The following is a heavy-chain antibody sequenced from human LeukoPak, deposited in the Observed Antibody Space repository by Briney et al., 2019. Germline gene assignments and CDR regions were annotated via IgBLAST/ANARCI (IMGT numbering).Heavy chain of an antibody. CDR3: AREEYYDILTGRGGAFDI. J-gene: IGHJ3*02. V-gene: IGHV1-69*13. D-gene: IGHD3-9*01. CDR1: GGTFSSYA. Sequence: GASVKVSCKASGGTFSSYAISWVRQAPGQGLEWTGGIIPIFGTANYAQKFQGRVTITADESTSTAYMELSSLRSEDTAVYYCAREEYYDILTGRGGAFDIWGQGTMVTVSS. CDR2: IIPIFGTA.